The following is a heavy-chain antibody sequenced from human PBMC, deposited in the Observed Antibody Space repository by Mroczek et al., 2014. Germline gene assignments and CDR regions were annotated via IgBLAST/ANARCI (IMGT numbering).Heavy chain of an antibody. CDR1: GGSFSGYY. CDR2: INHSGST. J-gene: IGHJ4*02. Sequence: QVQLQHGAAGLLKPSETLSLTCAVYGGSFSGYYWSWIRQPPGKGLEWIGEINHSGSTNYNPSLKSRVTISVDTSKNQFSLKLSSVTAADTAVYYCASHCGGDCYTFDYWGQGTLVTVSS. CDR3: ASHCGGDCYTFDY. V-gene: IGHV4-34*01. D-gene: IGHD2-21*02.